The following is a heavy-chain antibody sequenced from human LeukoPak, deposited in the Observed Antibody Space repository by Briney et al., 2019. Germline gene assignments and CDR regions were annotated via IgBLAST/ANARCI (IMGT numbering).Heavy chain of an antibody. CDR3: ARTHNWNEGGFDY. D-gene: IGHD1-1*01. J-gene: IGHJ4*02. Sequence: PSETLSLTCAVSGGSISSYHWSWFRQPPGKGLEWIGLIYNSATTHYNPSLKSRVTISVDTSKNQFSLSLTSVTAADTAVYYCARTHNWNEGGFDYWGQGTLVTVSS. CDR1: GGSISSYH. V-gene: IGHV4-59*01. CDR2: IYNSATT.